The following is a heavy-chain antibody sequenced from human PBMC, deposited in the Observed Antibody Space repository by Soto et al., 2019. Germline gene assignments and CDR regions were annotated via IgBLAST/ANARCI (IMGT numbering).Heavy chain of an antibody. CDR3: ARTRRGEVGTPYYGMDV. D-gene: IGHD2-21*02. J-gene: IGHJ6*02. CDR1: GYTFTSYD. V-gene: IGHV1-8*01. CDR2: MNPNSGNT. Sequence: ASVKVSCKASGYTFTSYDINWVRQATGQGLEWMGWMNPNSGNTGYAQKFQGRVTMTRNTSISTAYMELSSLRSEDTAVYYCARTRRGEVGTPYYGMDVWGPGTTVTVSS.